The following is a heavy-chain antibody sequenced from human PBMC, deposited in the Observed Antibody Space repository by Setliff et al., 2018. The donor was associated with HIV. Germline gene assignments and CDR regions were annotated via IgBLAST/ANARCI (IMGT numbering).Heavy chain of an antibody. CDR3: ARPLDSGSYPYDAFAF. J-gene: IGHJ3*01. CDR1: GYTFTTYG. V-gene: IGHV1-18*04. CDR2: VSTYNGHT. Sequence: SVKVSCKASGYTFTTYGINWVRQAPGQGLEWMGWVSTYNGHTNYPQHLQGRVTMTTNTSTGTAYLELRSLGSDDTAMYYCARPLDSGSYPYDAFAFWGLGTMVTVSS. D-gene: IGHD1-26*01.